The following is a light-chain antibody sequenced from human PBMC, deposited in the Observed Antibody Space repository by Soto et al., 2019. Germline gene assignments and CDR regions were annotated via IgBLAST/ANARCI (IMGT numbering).Light chain of an antibody. CDR3: QQYDNLPIT. V-gene: IGKV1-33*01. CDR1: QAISSS. J-gene: IGKJ5*01. CDR2: DAS. Sequence: DIQMTQSPSSLSASVGDRVTITCQASQAISSSLNWYQQKPGKAPKLLIYDASNLEAGVPLRFSGGGAGTDYTLTISSLQPADLATYYCQQYDNLPITFGQGTQLEIK.